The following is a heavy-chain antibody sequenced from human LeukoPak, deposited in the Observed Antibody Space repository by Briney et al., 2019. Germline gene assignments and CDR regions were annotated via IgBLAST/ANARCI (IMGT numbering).Heavy chain of an antibody. D-gene: IGHD3-10*01. CDR2: INHSGST. CDR1: GGSFSGYY. V-gene: IGHV4-34*01. J-gene: IGHJ4*02. CDR3: ARGRPSTMVGGVGPDY. Sequence: PSETLSLTCAVYGGSFSGYYWSWIRQPPGKGLEWIGEINHSGSTNYNPSLKSRVTISVDTSKNKFSLKLRSVTAADTAVYYCARGRPSTMVGGVGPDYWGQGTLVTVSS.